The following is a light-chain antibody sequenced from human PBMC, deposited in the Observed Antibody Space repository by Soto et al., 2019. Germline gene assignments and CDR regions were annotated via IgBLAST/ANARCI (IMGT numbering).Light chain of an antibody. Sequence: DIRMTQSPSTLSASVGDRVTITCRASQSISIWLAWYQQKPGKAPKLLIYDGASLESGVPSRFRGSGSGTEFTLTISSLQPDDVATYYCQQYHSSLFSFGPGTKVEIK. J-gene: IGKJ3*01. CDR3: QQYHSSLFS. CDR1: QSISIW. V-gene: IGKV1-5*01. CDR2: DGA.